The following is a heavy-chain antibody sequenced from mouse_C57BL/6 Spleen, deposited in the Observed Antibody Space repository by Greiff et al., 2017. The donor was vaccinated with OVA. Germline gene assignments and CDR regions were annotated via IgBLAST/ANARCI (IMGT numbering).Heavy chain of an antibody. CDR3: ARGRLRGYAMDY. Sequence: VQLQQSGPGLVKPSQSLSLTCSVTGYSITSGYYWHWIRQFPGNKLEWMGYISYDGSNNYNPSLKNRISITRDTSKNQFFLKLNSVTTEDTATYYCARGRLRGYAMDYWGQGTSVTVSS. V-gene: IGHV3-6*01. CDR1: GYSITSGYY. D-gene: IGHD3-2*02. CDR2: ISYDGSN. J-gene: IGHJ4*01.